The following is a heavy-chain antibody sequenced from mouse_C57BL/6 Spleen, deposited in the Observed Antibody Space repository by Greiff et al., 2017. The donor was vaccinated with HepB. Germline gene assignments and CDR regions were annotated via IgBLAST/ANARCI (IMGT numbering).Heavy chain of an antibody. CDR2: IYPRSGNT. CDR1: GYTFTSYG. CDR3: ARRSITTVVATNAMDY. J-gene: IGHJ4*01. D-gene: IGHD1-1*01. Sequence: LVESGAELARPGASVKLSCKASGYTFTSYGISWVKQRTGQGLEWIGEIYPRSGNTYYNEKFKGKATLTADKSSSTAYMELRSLTSEDSAVYFCARRSITTVVATNAMDYWGQGTSVTVSS. V-gene: IGHV1-81*01.